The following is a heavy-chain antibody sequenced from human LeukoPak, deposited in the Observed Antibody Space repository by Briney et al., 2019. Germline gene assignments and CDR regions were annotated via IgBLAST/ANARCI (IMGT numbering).Heavy chain of an antibody. CDR2: IYTSGST. CDR3: AREGSSGYYYDDAFDI. J-gene: IGHJ3*02. D-gene: IGHD3-22*01. CDR1: AGSISSGSYY. Sequence: SETLSLTCTVSAGSISSGSYYWSWIRQPAGKGLEWIGRIYTSGSTNYNPSLKSRVTISVDTSKNQFSLKLSSVTAADTAVYYCAREGSSGYYYDDAFDIWGQGTMVTVSS. V-gene: IGHV4-61*02.